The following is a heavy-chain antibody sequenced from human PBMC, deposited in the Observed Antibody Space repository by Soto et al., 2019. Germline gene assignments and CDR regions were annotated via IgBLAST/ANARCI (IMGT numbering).Heavy chain of an antibody. Sequence: SETLSLTCTVSGGSISSGDYYWSWIRQPPGKGLEWIGYIYYSGSTYYNPSLKSRVTISVDTSKNQFSLKLSSVTAADTAVYYCARDPKRPRYFDWWDGGSYGMDVWGQGTTVTVSS. CDR1: GGSISSGDYY. J-gene: IGHJ6*02. CDR3: ARDPKRPRYFDWWDGGSYGMDV. CDR2: IYYSGST. V-gene: IGHV4-30-4*01. D-gene: IGHD3-9*01.